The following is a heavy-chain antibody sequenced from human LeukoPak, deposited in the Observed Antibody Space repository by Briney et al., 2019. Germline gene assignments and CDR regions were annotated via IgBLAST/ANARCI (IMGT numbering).Heavy chain of an antibody. CDR1: GYTFTSYD. CDR3: ARSTVTTFSYYYYGMDV. CDR2: MNPNSGNT. V-gene: IGHV1-8*01. Sequence: ASVKVSCKASGYTFTSYDINWARQATGQGLEWMGWMNPNSGNTGYAQKFQGRVTMTRNTSISTAYMELSSLRSEDTAVYYCARSTVTTFSYYYYGMDVWGQGTTVTVSS. J-gene: IGHJ6*02. D-gene: IGHD4-17*01.